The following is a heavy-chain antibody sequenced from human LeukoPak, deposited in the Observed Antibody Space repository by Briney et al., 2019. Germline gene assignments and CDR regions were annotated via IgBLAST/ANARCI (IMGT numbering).Heavy chain of an antibody. CDR3: ARDGGEQLVGPFDY. V-gene: IGHV3-30-3*01. J-gene: IGHJ4*02. Sequence: PGGSLRLSCAASGFTFSSYAMHWVRQAPGKGLEWVAVKSYDGSNKYYADSVKGRFTISRDNSKNTLYLQMNSLRAEDTAVYYCARDGGEQLVGPFDYWGQGTLVTVPS. CDR2: KSYDGSNK. CDR1: GFTFSSYA. D-gene: IGHD6-6*01.